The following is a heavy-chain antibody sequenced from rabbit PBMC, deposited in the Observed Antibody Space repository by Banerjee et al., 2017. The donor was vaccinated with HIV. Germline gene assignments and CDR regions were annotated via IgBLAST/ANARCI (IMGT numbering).Heavy chain of an antibody. Sequence: QQQLEESGGGLVKPGASLTLTCTASGFSFSVSYYMCWARQAPGKGLEWIGCIDTGTGSTDYASWVNGRVTISRSTSLNTVDLKVTSLTAADTATYFCARGLLIGDLWGQGTLVTVS. CDR3: ARGLLIGDL. CDR2: IDTGTGST. J-gene: IGHJ4*01. CDR1: GFSFSVSYY. V-gene: IGHV1S43*01. D-gene: IGHD4-2*01.